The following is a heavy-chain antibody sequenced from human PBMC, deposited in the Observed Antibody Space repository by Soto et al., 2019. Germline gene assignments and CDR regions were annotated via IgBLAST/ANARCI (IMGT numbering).Heavy chain of an antibody. CDR3: AGDLNYGVFDY. CDR1: GFTFSSYS. Sequence: EVQLVESGGGLVQPGGSLRLSCAASGFTFSSYSMNWVRQAPGKGLEWVSYISSSSSTIYYADSVKGRLTISRDNAKNSLYLQINSLRAHDTVVYCFAGDLNYGVFDYWRQATVVTVSS. CDR2: ISSSSSTI. V-gene: IGHV3-48*01. J-gene: IGHJ4*02. D-gene: IGHD2-21*01.